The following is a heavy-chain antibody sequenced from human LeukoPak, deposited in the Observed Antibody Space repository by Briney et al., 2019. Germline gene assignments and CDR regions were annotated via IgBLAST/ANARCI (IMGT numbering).Heavy chain of an antibody. CDR3: ARNSGVSVAGFYYYYMDV. Sequence: GGSLRLSCSGSGFRFSDYYMTWIRQAPGKGLEWVSYISSSGRTTDYADSVKGRFTISRDNAKNSVHLQLNSLRAEDTVVYYCARNSGVSVAGFYYYYMDVWGKGTAVTVSS. J-gene: IGHJ6*03. CDR2: ISSSGRTT. V-gene: IGHV3-11*04. CDR1: GFRFSDYY. D-gene: IGHD6-19*01.